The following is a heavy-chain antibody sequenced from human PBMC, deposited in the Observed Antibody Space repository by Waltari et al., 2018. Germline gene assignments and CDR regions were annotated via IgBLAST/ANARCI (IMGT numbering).Heavy chain of an antibody. CDR3: ARDRGEYYYYMDV. Sequence: QVQLVQSGAEVKKPGASVKVSCKASGYTFTIYDINWVRQATGQGLEWMGWIKPTSGNTGYAHKFQGRVTINRNTSIRTAYMELSSLRSEDTAVYYCARDRGEYYYYMDVWGKGTTVTVSS. J-gene: IGHJ6*03. V-gene: IGHV1-8*03. CDR2: IKPTSGNT. CDR1: GYTFTIYD. D-gene: IGHD3-16*01.